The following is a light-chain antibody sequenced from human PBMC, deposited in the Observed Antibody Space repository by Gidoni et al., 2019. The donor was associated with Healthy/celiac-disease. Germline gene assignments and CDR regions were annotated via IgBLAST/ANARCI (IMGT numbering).Light chain of an antibody. Sequence: QSVLTQHPSASGTPGQRVTISCSGSSSNIGSNYVYWYQQLPGTAPKLLIYSNNQRPSGVPDRFSGSKSGTSASLAISGLRSEDEADYYCAAWDDSLSGVFGGGTKLTVL. CDR1: SSNIGSNY. J-gene: IGLJ3*02. CDR3: AAWDDSLSGV. CDR2: SNN. V-gene: IGLV1-47*02.